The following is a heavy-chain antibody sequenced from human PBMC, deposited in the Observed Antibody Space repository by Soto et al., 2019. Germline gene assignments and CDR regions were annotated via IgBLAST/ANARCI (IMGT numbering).Heavy chain of an antibody. J-gene: IGHJ5*02. D-gene: IGHD1-1*01. V-gene: IGHV4-59*01. Sequence: SETLSLTCTVSGGSISSYYWSWIRQPTGKGLEWIGYIYYSGSTNYNPSLKSRVTISVDTSKNQFSLKLSSVTAADTAVYYCGRLTAPPPRPTTPKNVNWFDPWGQGTLVTVSS. CDR1: GGSISSYY. CDR3: GRLTAPPPRPTTPKNVNWFDP. CDR2: IYYSGST.